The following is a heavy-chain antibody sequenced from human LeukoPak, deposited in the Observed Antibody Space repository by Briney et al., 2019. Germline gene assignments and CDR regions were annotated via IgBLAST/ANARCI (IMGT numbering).Heavy chain of an antibody. CDR3: AKAIGGSYYWYFDL. V-gene: IGHV3-9*01. Sequence: PGGSLRLSCAASGFTFDDYAMHWVRQAPGKGLEWVSGISWNSGSIGYGDSVKSRFTVSRDSAKNSLYLQINSLRAEDTALYYCAKAIGGSYYWYFDLWGRGTLVTVSS. J-gene: IGHJ2*01. D-gene: IGHD3-10*01. CDR1: GFTFDDYA. CDR2: ISWNSGSI.